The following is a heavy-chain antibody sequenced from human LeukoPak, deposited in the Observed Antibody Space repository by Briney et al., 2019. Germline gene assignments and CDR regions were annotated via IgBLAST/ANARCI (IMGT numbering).Heavy chain of an antibody. CDR1: GFTFSSYS. CDR2: VSYDGSYK. V-gene: IGHV3-30*03. Sequence: GGSLRLSCAASGFTFSSYSMNWVRQAPGKGLEWVAVVSYDGSYKYYADSVKGRFTISRDNSKNTPYLQMNSLRAEDTAVYYCARAPGYGAAYYFDYWGQGTLVTVSS. CDR3: ARAPGYGAAYYFDY. J-gene: IGHJ4*02. D-gene: IGHD1-1*01.